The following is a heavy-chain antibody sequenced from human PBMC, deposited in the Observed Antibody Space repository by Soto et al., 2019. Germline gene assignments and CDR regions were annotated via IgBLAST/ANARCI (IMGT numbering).Heavy chain of an antibody. J-gene: IGHJ5*01. CDR3: ASLNFGEFWEGWFDS. V-gene: IGHV3-23*01. D-gene: IGHD3-10*01. Sequence: EVQLLGSGGGLVQPGGSLRLSCAASGLIISSSAMRWVRQAPGKGLEWGAVILGGGANTYYADSVKGRFTISRDNSKNTVSLQMNSLRAEDTAVYYCASLNFGEFWEGWFDSWGQGTLVTVSS. CDR2: ILGGGANT. CDR1: GLIISSSA.